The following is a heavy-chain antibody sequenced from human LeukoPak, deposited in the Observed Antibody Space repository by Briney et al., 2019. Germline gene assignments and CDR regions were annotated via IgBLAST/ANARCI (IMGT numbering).Heavy chain of an antibody. J-gene: IGHJ4*02. D-gene: IGHD3-22*01. CDR3: ARVSSKIDSSGYYLKVWDY. Sequence: SQTLSLTCTVSGGSISSGDYYWSWIRQPPGKGLEWIGYIYYSGSTNYNPSLKSRVTISVDTSKNQFSLKLSSVTAADTAVYYCARVSSKIDSSGYYLKVWDYWGQGTLVTVFS. V-gene: IGHV4-61*08. CDR2: IYYSGST. CDR1: GGSISSGDYY.